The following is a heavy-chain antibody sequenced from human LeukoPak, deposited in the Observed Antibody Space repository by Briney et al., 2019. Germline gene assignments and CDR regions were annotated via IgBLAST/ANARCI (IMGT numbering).Heavy chain of an antibody. CDR1: GGSISSYY. V-gene: IGHV4-59*01. D-gene: IGHD1-14*01. CDR3: ARGDSSGARKYYYYYMDV. Sequence: SETLSLTCTVSGGSISSYYWSWIRQPPGKGLGWIGYIYYSGSTNYNPSLKSRVTISVDTSKNQFSLKLSSVTAAGTAVYYCARGDSSGARKYYYYYMDVWGKGTTVTVSS. J-gene: IGHJ6*03. CDR2: IYYSGST.